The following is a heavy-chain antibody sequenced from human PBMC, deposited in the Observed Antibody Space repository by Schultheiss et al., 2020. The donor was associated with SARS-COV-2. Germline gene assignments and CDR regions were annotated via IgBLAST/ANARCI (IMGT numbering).Heavy chain of an antibody. CDR3: ARTFLSPEGGYYYGMDV. J-gene: IGHJ6*02. D-gene: IGHD1-14*01. V-gene: IGHV4-61*08. CDR2: VRLSGST. Sequence: SETLSLTCTVSGGSISSGGYYWSWVRQPPGKGLEWIGYVRLSGSTDYNPSLRSRVTISVDTSKNQFSLRLTSVTAADTAVYYCARTFLSPEGGYYYGMDVWGQGTTVTVSS. CDR1: GGSISSGGYY.